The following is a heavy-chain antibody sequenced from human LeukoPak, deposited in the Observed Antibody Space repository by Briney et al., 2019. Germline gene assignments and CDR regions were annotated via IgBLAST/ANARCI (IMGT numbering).Heavy chain of an antibody. CDR3: ARDLRDYYDSSGSNAFDI. CDR2: IYYSGST. V-gene: IGHV4-59*01. Sequence: SETLSLTCTVSGGSISSYYWSWIRQPPGKGLEWIGYIYYSGSTNYNPSLKSRVTISVGTSKNQFSLKLSSVTAADTAVYYCARDLRDYYDSSGSNAFDIWGQGTMVTVSS. D-gene: IGHD3-22*01. J-gene: IGHJ3*02. CDR1: GGSISSYY.